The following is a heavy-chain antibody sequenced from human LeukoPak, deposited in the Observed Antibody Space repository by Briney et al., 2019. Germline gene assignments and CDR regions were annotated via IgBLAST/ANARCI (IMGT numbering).Heavy chain of an antibody. CDR3: AKSGYNRFDY. D-gene: IGHD5-24*01. CDR1: GFTFSSYV. CDR2: ISGSGGST. Sequence: GGSLRLSCAVSGFTFSSYVRSWVRQAPGKGLEWVSAISGSGGSTYYADSVKGRFTISRDNSKNTLYLQMNSLRDEDTAVYYCAKSGYNRFDYWGQGTLVTVSS. J-gene: IGHJ4*02. V-gene: IGHV3-23*01.